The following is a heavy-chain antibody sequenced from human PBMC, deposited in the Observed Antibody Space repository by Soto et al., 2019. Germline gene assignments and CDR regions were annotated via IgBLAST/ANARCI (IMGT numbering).Heavy chain of an antibody. V-gene: IGHV4-34*01. CDR1: GGSFSGYY. D-gene: IGHD3-22*01. J-gene: IGHJ6*02. CDR3: ARNKPTYYYDSSGYIYYYGMDV. CDR2: INHSGST. Sequence: QVQLQQWGAGLLKPSETLSLTCAVYGGSFSGYYWSWIRQPPGKGLEWIGEINHSGSTNYNPSLKSRVTISVDTSKNQFSLKLSSVTAADTAVYYCARNKPTYYYDSSGYIYYYGMDVWGQGTTVTVSS.